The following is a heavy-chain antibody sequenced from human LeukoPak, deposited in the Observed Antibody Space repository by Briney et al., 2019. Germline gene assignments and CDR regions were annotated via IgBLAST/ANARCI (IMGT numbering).Heavy chain of an antibody. V-gene: IGHV3-21*01. CDR3: ARDPAYCGGDCYPGYYYYMDV. CDR1: GFTFSSYS. CDR2: ISSSSSYI. D-gene: IGHD2-21*02. J-gene: IGHJ6*03. Sequence: GGSLRLSCAASGFTFSSYSMNWVRQAPGKGLEWVSSISSSSSYIYYADSVKGRFTISRDNAKNSLYLQMNSLRAEDTAVYYCARDPAYCGGDCYPGYYYYMDVWGKGTTVTVSS.